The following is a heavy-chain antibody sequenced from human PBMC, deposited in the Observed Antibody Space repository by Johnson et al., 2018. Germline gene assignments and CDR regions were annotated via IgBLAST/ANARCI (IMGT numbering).Heavy chain of an antibody. Sequence: QVQLVQSGGGVVQPGRSLRLSCAASGFTFSSYGMHWVRQAPGKGLEWVEVIWYDGSNKYYADSVKGRFTISRDNSKNTVVLQMNNRRAEDTAVYYCAMDGATYYDDSSGYPDYGMDVWGQGTTGTVSS. CDR1: GFTFSSYG. CDR2: IWYDGSNK. D-gene: IGHD3-22*01. CDR3: AMDGATYYDDSSGYPDYGMDV. J-gene: IGHJ6*02. V-gene: IGHV3-33*01.